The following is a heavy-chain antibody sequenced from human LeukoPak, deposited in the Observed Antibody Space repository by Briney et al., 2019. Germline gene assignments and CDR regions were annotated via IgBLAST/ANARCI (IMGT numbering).Heavy chain of an antibody. CDR1: GFTFSSYA. CDR3: ATDGVVPAAIPHDAFDI. D-gene: IGHD2-2*02. CDR2: IRGSGGST. J-gene: IGHJ3*02. Sequence: GGSLRLSCAASGFTFSSYAMSWVRQAPGKGLEWVSAIRGSGGSTYYADSVKGRFTIPRDKSKNTLYLQMNSLRAEDTAVYYCATDGVVPAAIPHDAFDIWGQGTMVTVSS. V-gene: IGHV3-23*01.